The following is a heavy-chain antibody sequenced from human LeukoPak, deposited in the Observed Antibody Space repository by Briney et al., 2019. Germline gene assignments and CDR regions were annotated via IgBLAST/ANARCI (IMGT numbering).Heavy chain of an antibody. CDR1: GFTFSSCS. V-gene: IGHV3-21*01. CDR3: ARGLRNGLDY. Sequence: GGSLRLSCAASGFTFSSCSMNWVRQAPGKGLEWVSSISSSSSYIYYADSVKGRFTISRDNAKNSLYLQMNSLRAEDTAVYYCARGLRNGLDYWGQGTLVTVSS. CDR2: ISSSSSYI. J-gene: IGHJ4*02. D-gene: IGHD5-12*01.